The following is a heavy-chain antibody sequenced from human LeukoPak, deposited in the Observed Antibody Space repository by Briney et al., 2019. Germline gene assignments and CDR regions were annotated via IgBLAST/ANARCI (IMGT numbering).Heavy chain of an antibody. CDR3: ASSNYYGSGIIDY. CDR1: GGSISSGDYY. CDR2: IYYSGST. Sequence: PSETLSLTCTVSGGSISSGDYYWSWIRQPPGKGLEWIGYIYYSGSTYYNPSLKSRVTISVDTSKNQFSLKLSSVTAADTAVYYCASSNYYGSGIIDYWGQGTLVTVSS. D-gene: IGHD3-10*01. J-gene: IGHJ4*02. V-gene: IGHV4-30-4*01.